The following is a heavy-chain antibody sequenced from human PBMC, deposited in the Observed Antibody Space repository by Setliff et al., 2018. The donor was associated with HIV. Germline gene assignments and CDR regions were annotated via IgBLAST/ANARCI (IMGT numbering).Heavy chain of an antibody. CDR2: INHSGST. J-gene: IGHJ6*03. CDR3: ARGPPAEDYYYYMDV. V-gene: IGHV4-34*01. Sequence: SETLSLTCAVYGGSFSGYSWGWIRQPPGKGLEWIGEINHSGSTNYNPSLKSRVTISVDTSKRQFTLNLTSVTAADTAVYYCARGPPAEDYYYYMDVWDKGTTVTVSS. CDR1: GGSFSGYS.